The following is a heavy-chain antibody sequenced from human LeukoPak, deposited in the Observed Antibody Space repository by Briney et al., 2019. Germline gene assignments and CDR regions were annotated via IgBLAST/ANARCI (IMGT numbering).Heavy chain of an antibody. CDR1: GFTFSSCW. J-gene: IGHJ3*02. D-gene: IGHD4-17*01. Sequence: PGGSLRLSCAASGFTFSSCWMHWVRQAPGKGLVWVSRINTDGSSTNYADSVKGRFTISRDNAKNTLYLQMNTLRAEDTAVYYCASPGTTVTTRNAFGIWGQGTTVTVSS. CDR3: ASPGTTVTTRNAFGI. CDR2: INTDGSST. V-gene: IGHV3-74*01.